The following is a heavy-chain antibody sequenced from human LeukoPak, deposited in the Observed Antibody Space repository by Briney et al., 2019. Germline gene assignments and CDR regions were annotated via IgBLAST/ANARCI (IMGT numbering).Heavy chain of an antibody. Sequence: SETLSLTCAVYGGSFSGYYWSWIRQPPGKGLEWIGEIDHSGSTNYNPSLKSRVTISVDTSKNQFSLKLSSVTAADTAVYYCARGTMTTVTYYFDYWGQGTLVTVSS. CDR1: GGSFSGYY. D-gene: IGHD4-17*01. V-gene: IGHV4-34*01. CDR3: ARGTMTTVTYYFDY. J-gene: IGHJ4*02. CDR2: IDHSGST.